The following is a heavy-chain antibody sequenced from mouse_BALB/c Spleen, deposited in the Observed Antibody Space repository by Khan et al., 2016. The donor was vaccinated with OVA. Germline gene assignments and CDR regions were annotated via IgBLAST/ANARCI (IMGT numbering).Heavy chain of an antibody. Sequence: EVELVESGGGLVKPGGSLKVSCAASGFTFSSYAMSWVRQTPEKRLEWVATISRGGSLTYYPDSVQGRFTISRDNGTNTLYLLMSSLRSEDTAMYYCVRVYVGYFDYWGQGTTLTVSS. V-gene: IGHV5-9-3*01. CDR3: VRVYVGYFDY. CDR1: GFTFSSYA. CDR2: ISRGGSLT. D-gene: IGHD1-1*01. J-gene: IGHJ2*01.